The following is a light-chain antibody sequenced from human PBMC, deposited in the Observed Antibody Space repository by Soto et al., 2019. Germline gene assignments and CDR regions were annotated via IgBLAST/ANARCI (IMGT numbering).Light chain of an antibody. CDR1: ESIYSW. V-gene: IGKV1-5*03. J-gene: IGKJ1*01. CDR2: KTS. CDR3: QEYNTISRT. Sequence: IQMTQSTSTLSASVGDTVTITCRASESIYSWLAWYKQIPGKAPQLLSYKTSTLRGGVPLRFSGSGSGAEYTLTISILQPDDFATYFCQEYNTISRTFVQGTRV.